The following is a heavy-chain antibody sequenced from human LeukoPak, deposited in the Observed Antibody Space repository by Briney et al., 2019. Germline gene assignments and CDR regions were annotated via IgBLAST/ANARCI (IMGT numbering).Heavy chain of an antibody. J-gene: IGHJ4*02. CDR3: ARDRWGGDYGSGSYYNY. CDR2: IYHSGST. V-gene: IGHV4-38-2*02. D-gene: IGHD3-10*01. CDR1: GFTFDDYG. Sequence: WGSLRLSCAASGFTFDDYGMSWVRQVPGKGLEWIGSIYHSGSTYYNPSLKSRVTISVDTSKNQFSLKLSSVTAADTAVYYCARDRWGGDYGSGSYYNYWGQGTLVTVSS.